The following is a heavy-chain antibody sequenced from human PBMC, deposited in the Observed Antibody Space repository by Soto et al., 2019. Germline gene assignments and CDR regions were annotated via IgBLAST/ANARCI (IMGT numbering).Heavy chain of an antibody. CDR3: ARDKITGLFDY. V-gene: IGHV4-34*01. J-gene: IGHJ4*02. CDR2: INHSGST. D-gene: IGHD2-8*02. Sequence: PSETLSLTCAVYGGSFSCYYWTWIRQPPGTGLEWIGEINHSGSTNYNPSLKSRVTISVDTSKNQFSLKLTSVTAADTAVYYCARDKITGLFDYWGQGTLVT. CDR1: GGSFSCYY.